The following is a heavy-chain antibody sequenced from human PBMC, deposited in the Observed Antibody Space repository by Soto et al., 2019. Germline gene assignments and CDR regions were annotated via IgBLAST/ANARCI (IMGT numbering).Heavy chain of an antibody. V-gene: IGHV1-69*12. D-gene: IGHD6-6*01. CDR2: IIPIFGTA. Sequence: QVQLVQSGAEVKKPGSSVKVSCKASGGTFSSYAISWVRQAPGQGLEWMGGIIPIFGTANYAQKFQGRVTITADESTSTAYMEVSSLRSEDTAVYYCSSHGLRAARRDYYYYGMDVWGQGTTVTVSS. CDR1: GGTFSSYA. CDR3: SSHGLRAARRDYYYYGMDV. J-gene: IGHJ6*02.